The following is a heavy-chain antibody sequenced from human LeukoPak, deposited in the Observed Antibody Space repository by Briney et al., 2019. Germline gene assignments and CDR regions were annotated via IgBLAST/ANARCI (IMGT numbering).Heavy chain of an antibody. CDR1: GGSISNYY. D-gene: IGHD6-13*01. J-gene: IGHJ5*02. Sequence: SETLSLTCTVSGGSISNYYWSWIRQSPGKGLEWIGCIYYSGSTNYNPSLKSRVTISVDMSKNQFSLNLSSVTAADTAVYYCARRRAEGGSNGHYNWFDPWGQGILVTVSS. V-gene: IGHV4-59*01. CDR3: ARRRAEGGSNGHYNWFDP. CDR2: IYYSGST.